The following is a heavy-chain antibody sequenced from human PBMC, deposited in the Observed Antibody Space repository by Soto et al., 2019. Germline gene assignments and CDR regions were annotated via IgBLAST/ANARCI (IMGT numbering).Heavy chain of an antibody. J-gene: IGHJ4*02. D-gene: IGHD5-12*01. CDR2: IYWAEYK. CDR1: GFSLSTPGLA. V-gene: IGHV2-5*02. CDR3: AHRSRAYAYFFDY. Sequence: QITLKESGPTLVKPTQTLTLTCTFSGFSLSTPGLAVGWFRQPPGKALEWLALIYWAEYKWDSPSLKSRPTITDDISKIQVVLTMTNMDPVDTATYYCAHRSRAYAYFFDYCGEGTLVTVAS.